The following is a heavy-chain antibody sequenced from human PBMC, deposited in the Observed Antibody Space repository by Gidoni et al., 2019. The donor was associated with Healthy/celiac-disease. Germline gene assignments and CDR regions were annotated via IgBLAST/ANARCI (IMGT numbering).Heavy chain of an antibody. CDR1: GGSISSSSYY. CDR3: ARLDWSWVYYFDY. CDR2: IFYSGST. D-gene: IGHD3-9*01. V-gene: IGHV4-39*01. J-gene: IGHJ4*02. Sequence: QLQLQESGPGLVKPSETLSLTCTVSGGSISSSSYYWGWIRQPPGKGLEWIGSIFYSGSTYYNPSLKSRVTISVDTSKNQFSLKLSSVTAADTAVYYCARLDWSWVYYFDYWGQGTLVTVSS.